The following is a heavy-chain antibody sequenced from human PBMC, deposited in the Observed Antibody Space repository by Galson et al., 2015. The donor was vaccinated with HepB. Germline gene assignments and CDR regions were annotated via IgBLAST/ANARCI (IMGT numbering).Heavy chain of an antibody. CDR1: GFTFSTYG. D-gene: IGHD6-25*01. V-gene: IGHV3-23*01. CDR3: AKYRASSGPGRRAFDI. CDR2: ISGGSGDRT. Sequence: LRLSCAASGFTFSTYGMSWVRQAPGKGLEWVSAISGGSGDRTYYADSAKGRFTISRDNSKNTLYLQANSLRVEDTAIYYCAKYRASSGPGRRAFDIWGQGTMVIVSS. J-gene: IGHJ3*02.